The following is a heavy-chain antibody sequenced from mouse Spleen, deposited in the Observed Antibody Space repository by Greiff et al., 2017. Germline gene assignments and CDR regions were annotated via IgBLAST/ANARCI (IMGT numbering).Heavy chain of an antibody. D-gene: IGHD2-12*01. J-gene: IGHJ4*01. CDR2: IYPGDGDT. V-gene: IGHV1-82*01. CDR3: ARSVSYYVNAMDY. Sequence: VQLQQSGPELVKPGASVKISCKASGYAFSSSWMNWVKQRPGKGLEWIGRIYPGDGDTNYNGKFKGKATLTADKSSSTAYMQLSSLTSEDSAVYFCARSVSYYVNAMDYWGQGTSVTVSS. CDR1: GYAFSSSW.